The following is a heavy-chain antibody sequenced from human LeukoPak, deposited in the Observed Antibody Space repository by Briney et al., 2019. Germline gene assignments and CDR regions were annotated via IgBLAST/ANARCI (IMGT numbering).Heavy chain of an antibody. CDR1: GGSISSYY. J-gene: IGHJ3*02. CDR3: ARDLGADAFDI. V-gene: IGHV4-4*07. CDR2: VYASGST. Sequence: PSETLSLTCTVSGGSISSYYWSWIRQPAGKGLEWIGRVYASGSTNHNPSLKSRVTMSVDTSKSQISLKLSSVTAADTAVYYCARDLGADAFDIWGQGTMVTLSS. D-gene: IGHD4-17*01.